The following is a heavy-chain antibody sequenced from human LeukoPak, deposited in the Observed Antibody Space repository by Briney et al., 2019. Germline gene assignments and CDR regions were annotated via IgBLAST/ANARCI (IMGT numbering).Heavy chain of an antibody. CDR2: IYYTGNT. Sequence: SETLSLTCTVSGGSVNSGSYYWNWIRQPPGKGLEWIGYIYYTGNTNYNPSLKSRVTISIDTSRNQFSLKLSSVTAADTAVYYCARGAHEAAGVLNYWGQGSLVTVSS. J-gene: IGHJ4*02. V-gene: IGHV4-61*01. CDR3: ARGAHEAAGVLNY. CDR1: GGSVNSGSYY. D-gene: IGHD6-13*01.